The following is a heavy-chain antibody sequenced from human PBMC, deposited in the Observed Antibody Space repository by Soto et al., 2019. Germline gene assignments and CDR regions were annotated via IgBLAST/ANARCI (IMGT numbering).Heavy chain of an antibody. D-gene: IGHD6-6*01. CDR1: GGTFSSYA. CDR2: IIPIFGTA. CDR3: ARDRKGVEYSSSSDAFDI. V-gene: IGHV1-69*13. J-gene: IGHJ3*02. Sequence: ASVKVSCKASGGTFSSYAISWVRQAPGQGLEWMGGIIPIFGTANYAQKFQGGVTTTEDESTSTAYMELSSLRSEDTTVYYCARDRKGVEYSSSSDAFDIWGQGTMVTVSS.